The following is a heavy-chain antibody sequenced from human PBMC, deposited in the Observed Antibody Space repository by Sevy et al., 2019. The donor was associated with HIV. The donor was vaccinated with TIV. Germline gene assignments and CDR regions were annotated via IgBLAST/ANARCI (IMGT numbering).Heavy chain of an antibody. CDR1: GGSISSGSYY. CDR2: IYTSGST. D-gene: IGHD2-2*01. Sequence: SESLSLTCTVSGGSISSGSYYWSWIRQPAGKGLEWIGRIYTSGSTNYNPSLKSRVTISVDTSKNQFSLKLSSLTAADTASYYCARNIVVVPDNWFDPWGQGTLVTVSS. CDR3: ARNIVVVPDNWFDP. V-gene: IGHV4-61*02. J-gene: IGHJ5*02.